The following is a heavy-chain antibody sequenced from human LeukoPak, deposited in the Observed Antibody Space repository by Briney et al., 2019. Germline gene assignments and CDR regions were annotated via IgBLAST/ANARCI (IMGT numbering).Heavy chain of an antibody. CDR2: IYYSGST. J-gene: IGHJ4*02. D-gene: IGHD3-22*01. CDR1: GGSISSYY. CDR3: ARLYYDSSGYRFDY. Sequence: SETLSLTCTVSGGSISSYYWSWIRQPPGKGLEWIGYIYYSGSTNYNPSLKSQVTISVDTSKNQFSLKLSSVTAADTAVYYCARLYYDSSGYRFDYWGQGTLVTVSS. V-gene: IGHV4-59*08.